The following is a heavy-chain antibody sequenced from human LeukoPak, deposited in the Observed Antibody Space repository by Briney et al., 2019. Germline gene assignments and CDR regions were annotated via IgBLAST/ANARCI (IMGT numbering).Heavy chain of an antibody. D-gene: IGHD5-18*01. CDR3: ARVLAWLDTAMGDY. Sequence: PSETLSLTCTVSGGSISSYYWSWIRQPPGKGLEWIGYIYYSGSTNYNPSLKSRVTISVDTSKNRFSLKLSSVTAADTAVYYCARVLAWLDTAMGDYWGQGTLVTVSS. CDR2: IYYSGST. V-gene: IGHV4-59*12. J-gene: IGHJ4*02. CDR1: GGSISSYY.